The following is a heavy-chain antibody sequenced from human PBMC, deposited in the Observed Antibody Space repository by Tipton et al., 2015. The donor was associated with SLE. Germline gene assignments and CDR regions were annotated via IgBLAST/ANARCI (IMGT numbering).Heavy chain of an antibody. Sequence: TLSLTCAVSGYSISSGYYWGWIRQPPGKGLEWIGSIYHSGSTYYNPSLKSRVTISVDTSKNQFSLKLSSVTAADTAVYYCARDGRGYSYGFDYWGQGTLVTVSS. D-gene: IGHD5-18*01. CDR3: ARDGRGYSYGFDY. J-gene: IGHJ4*02. V-gene: IGHV4-38-2*02. CDR2: IYHSGST. CDR1: GYSISSGYY.